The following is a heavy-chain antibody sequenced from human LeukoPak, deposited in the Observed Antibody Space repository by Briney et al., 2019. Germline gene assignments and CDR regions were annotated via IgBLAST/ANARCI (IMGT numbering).Heavy chain of an antibody. CDR2: ISYDGSNK. V-gene: IGHV3-30-3*01. J-gene: IGHJ4*02. CDR1: GFTFSSYA. CDR3: AGGTLGTLFHY. D-gene: IGHD1-14*01. Sequence: PGRSLRLSCAASGFTFSSYAMHWVRQAPGKGLEWVAVISYDGSNKYYADSVKGRFTISRDNSKNTLYLQMNSLRAEDTAVYYCAGGTLGTLFHYWGQGTLVPSPQ.